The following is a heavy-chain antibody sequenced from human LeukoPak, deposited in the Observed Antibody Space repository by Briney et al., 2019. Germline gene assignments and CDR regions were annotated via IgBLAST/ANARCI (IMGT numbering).Heavy chain of an antibody. CDR1: GFTFSSYA. CDR2: ITGSGGST. D-gene: IGHD3-22*01. CDR3: ARDLAYYYDSSGYYTHY. J-gene: IGHJ4*02. Sequence: GGSLRLSCPASGFTFSSYAMSWVRQAPGKGLEWVSGITGSGGSTYYADSVKGRFTISRDNSKNTLYLQMNSLRAEDTAVYYCARDLAYYYDSSGYYTHYWGQGTLVTVSS. V-gene: IGHV3-23*01.